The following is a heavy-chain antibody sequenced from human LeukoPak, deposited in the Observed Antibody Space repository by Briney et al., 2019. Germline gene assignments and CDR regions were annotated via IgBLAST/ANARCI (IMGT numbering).Heavy chain of an antibody. J-gene: IGHJ5*02. D-gene: IGHD3-3*01. CDR2: IRYDGSNK. V-gene: IGHV3-30*02. Sequence: GGSLTLSCAASGFTFSSYGMHWVRQAPGKGLEWVAFIRYDGSNKYYADSVKGRFTISRDNSKNTLYLQMNSLRAEDTAVYYCARDFWSGYPNWFDPWGQGTLVTVSS. CDR1: GFTFSSYG. CDR3: ARDFWSGYPNWFDP.